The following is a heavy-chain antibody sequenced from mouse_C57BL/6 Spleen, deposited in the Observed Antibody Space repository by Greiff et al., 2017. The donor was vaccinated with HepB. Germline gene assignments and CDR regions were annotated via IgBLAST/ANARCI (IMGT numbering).Heavy chain of an antibody. CDR2: ICPSSGNT. CDR1: GFTFTSYG. CDR3: ARSGSYGGVGY. D-gene: IGHD1-1*02. V-gene: IGHV1-81*01. Sequence: VQLQQSGAELVRPGASVKLSCTASGFTFTSYGISWVQQTTGQGLEWIGEICPSSGNTYYNEKFKGKATLTADKSSSTAYMELRSLTSEDSAVYLSARSGSYGGVGYWGQGTTLTVSS. J-gene: IGHJ2*01.